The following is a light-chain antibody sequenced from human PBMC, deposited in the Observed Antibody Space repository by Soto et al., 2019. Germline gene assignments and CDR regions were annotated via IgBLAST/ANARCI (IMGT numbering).Light chain of an antibody. J-gene: IGKJ1*01. Sequence: EIVVTQSPATLSLSPGEGATLSCRASQSVASRLAWYKHKPGQAPRLLIYGASTRATGIPAKFSGSGSGTEFTLTISSLQSEDFEVYYCQQYNDWPRTFGQGTKVDIK. CDR2: GAS. V-gene: IGKV3-15*01. CDR1: QSVASR. CDR3: QQYNDWPRT.